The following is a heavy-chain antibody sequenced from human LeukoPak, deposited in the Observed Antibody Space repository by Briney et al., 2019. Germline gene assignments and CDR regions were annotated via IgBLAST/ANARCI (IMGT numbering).Heavy chain of an antibody. CDR1: GFTVSRNY. V-gene: IGHV3-53*01. J-gene: IGHJ4*02. CDR3: VTRGASVGGTSGLDN. CDR2: LYSGGST. Sequence: GGSLRLSCAASGFTVSRNYMSWVRRAPEQGLEWLSVLYSGGSTYYADSVTGRFTISRDDSGNTLYLQMNSLRAEDTAVYYCVTRGASVGGTSGLDNWGPGNLFTVSS. D-gene: IGHD1-26*01.